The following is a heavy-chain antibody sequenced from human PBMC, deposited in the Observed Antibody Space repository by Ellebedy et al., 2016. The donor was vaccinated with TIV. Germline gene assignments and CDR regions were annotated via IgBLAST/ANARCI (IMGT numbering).Heavy chain of an antibody. Sequence: GESLKISCVASGFTFRSYYMSWVRRVPGRGLEWVAKIQDNGSEKYYWDSVRGRLNISRDKAQNSLNRQMTSLRVEDTAMYYCARVQWLRGGQYYYMDVWGKGTTVTVSS. CDR3: ARVQWLRGGQYYYMDV. J-gene: IGHJ6*03. V-gene: IGHV3-7*01. CDR2: IQDNGSEK. D-gene: IGHD5-12*01. CDR1: GFTFRSYY.